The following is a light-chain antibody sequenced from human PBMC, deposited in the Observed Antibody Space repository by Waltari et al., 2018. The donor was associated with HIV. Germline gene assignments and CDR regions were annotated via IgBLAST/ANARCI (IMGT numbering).Light chain of an antibody. Sequence: SYVLTQPPSVSVAPGKTAKITCVGNNIGTKSVHWYQQKPDQAPVLVIYYNADRPSGIPERFSGYNSGNTATLTINRVEAGDEADYYCHVWDTISDHVVFGGGSKLTVL. CDR1: NIGTKS. V-gene: IGLV3-21*04. J-gene: IGLJ2*01. CDR3: HVWDTISDHVV. CDR2: YNA.